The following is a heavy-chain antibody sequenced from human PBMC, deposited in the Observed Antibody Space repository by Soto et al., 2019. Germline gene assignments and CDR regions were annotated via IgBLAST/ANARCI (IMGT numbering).Heavy chain of an antibody. Sequence: ASVKVSCKASGYTFTGYYMHWVRQAPGQGLEWMGWINPNSGGTNYAQKFQGRVTMTRDTSISTAYMELSRLRSDDTAVYYGESCGKAGGGNVCQYYLDVWGQGTTVTVSS. CDR3: ESCGKAGGGNVCQYYLDV. V-gene: IGHV1-2*02. CDR2: INPNSGGT. D-gene: IGHD1-26*01. J-gene: IGHJ6*02. CDR1: GYTFTGYY.